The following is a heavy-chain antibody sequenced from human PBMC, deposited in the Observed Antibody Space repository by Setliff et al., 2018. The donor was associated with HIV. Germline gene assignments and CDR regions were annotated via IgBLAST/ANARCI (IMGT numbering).Heavy chain of an antibody. V-gene: IGHV6-1*01. CDR3: ARASKYGVRYYFDY. CDR2: TYYRPKWYN. Sequence: SQTLSLTCAISGDSVSSDTAAWNWIRQSPSRGLEWLGRTYYRPKWYNDYAPSVKSRIGINPDTSKNQFSLQLNSVTPDDTAVYFCARASKYGVRYYFDYWGLGTLVTVSS. CDR1: GDSVSSDTAA. J-gene: IGHJ4*02. D-gene: IGHD4-17*01.